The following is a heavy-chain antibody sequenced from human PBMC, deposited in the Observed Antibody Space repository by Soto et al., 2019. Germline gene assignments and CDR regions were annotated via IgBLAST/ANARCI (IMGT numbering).Heavy chain of an antibody. CDR2: FDPEDGET. V-gene: IGHV1-24*01. CDR1: GYTLTELS. Sequence: GASVKVACKVSGYTLTELSMHWVRQAPGKGLEWMGGFDPEDGETIYAQKFQGRVTMTEDTSTDTAYMELSSMRSEDTAMYYCATDTEEYNWNDGACDIWGQGTMVTVSS. CDR3: ATDTEEYNWNDGACDI. D-gene: IGHD1-1*01. J-gene: IGHJ3*02.